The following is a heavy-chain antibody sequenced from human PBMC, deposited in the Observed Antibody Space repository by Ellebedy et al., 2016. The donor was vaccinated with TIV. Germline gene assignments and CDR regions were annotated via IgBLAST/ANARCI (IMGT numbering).Heavy chain of an antibody. D-gene: IGHD3-16*01. CDR2: IYGSGSA. CDR3: ARMRSYGFSTPEY. Sequence: SETLSLXXTISNGSISNYYWNWIRRPVGQGLEWIGRIYGSGSAYYNPTLKSRVTMSVDTSKNQLSLRLNSVTAADTAIYYCARMRSYGFSTPEYWGQGTLVTVSS. V-gene: IGHV4-4*07. J-gene: IGHJ4*02. CDR1: NGSISNYY.